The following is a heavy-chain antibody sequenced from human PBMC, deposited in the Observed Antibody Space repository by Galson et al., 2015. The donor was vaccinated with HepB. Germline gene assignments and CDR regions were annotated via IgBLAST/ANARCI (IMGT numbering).Heavy chain of an antibody. J-gene: IGHJ4*02. D-gene: IGHD5-12*01. CDR2: IRYTGDT. CDR1: HGSINNYY. Sequence: SETLSLTCSVSHGSINNYYWSWIRQFPGKRPEWIGYIRYTGDTTYNPSLGYRVGMSVDTSINQVSLWLTSVTAADTAVYYCARHPGRGSVGYAFDLWGQGTLVTVSA. CDR3: ARHPGRGSVGYAFDL. V-gene: IGHV4-59*08.